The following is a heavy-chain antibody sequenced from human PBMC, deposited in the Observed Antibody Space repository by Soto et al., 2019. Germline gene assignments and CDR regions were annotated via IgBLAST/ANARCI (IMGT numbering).Heavy chain of an antibody. J-gene: IGHJ6*02. CDR1: GFTFSTYS. Sequence: GGSLRLSCVGSGFTFSTYSINWVRQAPGKGLEWVSSISSRSDIYYADSVKGRFTISRDNTKNSVSLQMNSLRAEDTAVYYCAREYTAWPLAYGLDVWGQGTTVTVSS. D-gene: IGHD2-2*02. V-gene: IGHV3-21*01. CDR2: ISSRSDI. CDR3: AREYTAWPLAYGLDV.